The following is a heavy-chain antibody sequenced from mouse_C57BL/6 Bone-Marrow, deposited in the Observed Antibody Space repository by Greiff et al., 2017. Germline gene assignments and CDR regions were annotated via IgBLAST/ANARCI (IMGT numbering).Heavy chain of an antibody. J-gene: IGHJ3*01. V-gene: IGHV7-3*01. CDR3: ARYDGSPFAY. D-gene: IGHD2-3*01. CDR1: GFTFTDYY. Sequence: EVMLVESGGGLVQPGGSLSLSCAASGFTFTDYYMSWVRQPPGKALEWLGFIRNKANGYTTEYSASVKGRFTISRDNSQSILYRQMNALRAEDSATYYCARYDGSPFAYWGQGTLVTVSA. CDR2: IRNKANGYTT.